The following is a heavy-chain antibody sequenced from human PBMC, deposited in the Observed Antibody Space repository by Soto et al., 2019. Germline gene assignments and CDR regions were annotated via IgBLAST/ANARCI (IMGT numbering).Heavy chain of an antibody. CDR1: GYTFTSYG. CDR3: AREGSTIRNYDYYYYGMDV. J-gene: IGHJ6*02. V-gene: IGHV1-18*01. Sequence: ASVKVSCKAAGYTFTSYGVSWVRQAPGQGLEWMGWISVFKGTTNYAQKFQGRVTMTTDTSTSTAHMELRSLRSDDTAVYYCAREGSTIRNYDYYYYGMDVWGQGTTVTVSS. CDR2: ISVFKGTT. D-gene: IGHD5-12*01.